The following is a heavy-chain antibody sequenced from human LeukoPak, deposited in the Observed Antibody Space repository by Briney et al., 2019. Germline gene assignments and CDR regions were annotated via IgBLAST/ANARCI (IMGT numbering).Heavy chain of an antibody. V-gene: IGHV3-9*01. D-gene: IGHD6-19*01. J-gene: IGHJ4*02. CDR3: AKATDQWLRSLYYFDY. CDR2: ISWNSGSI. Sequence: GRSLRLSCAASGFTFDDYAMHWVRQAPGKGLEWVSGISWNSGSIGYADSVKGRFTISRDNAKNSLYLQMNSLRAEDTALYYCAKATDQWLRSLYYFDYWGQGTLVTVSS. CDR1: GFTFDDYA.